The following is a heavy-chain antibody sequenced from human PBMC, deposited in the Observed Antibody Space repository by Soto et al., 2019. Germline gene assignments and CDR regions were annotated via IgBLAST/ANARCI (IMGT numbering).Heavy chain of an antibody. CDR3: ARGRYCSGGSCYSYNY. V-gene: IGHV1-69*01. J-gene: IGHJ4*02. CDR1: GVTFSSYA. Sequence: QVQLVQSGAEVKKPGSSVKVSCKASGVTFSSYAISWVRQAPGHGLEWMGGIIPIFGTANYAQKFQGRVTITADESTSTAYMELSSLRSEDTAVYYCARGRYCSGGSCYSYNYWGQGTLVTVSS. CDR2: IIPIFGTA. D-gene: IGHD2-15*01.